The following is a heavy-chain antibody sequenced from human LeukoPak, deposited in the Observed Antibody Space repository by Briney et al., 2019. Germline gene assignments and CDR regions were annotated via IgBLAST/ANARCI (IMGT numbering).Heavy chain of an antibody. J-gene: IGHJ4*02. CDR2: ISSSCSTI. D-gene: IGHD3-22*01. Sequence: GGSLRLSCAASGFTFSSYEMNWVRQAPRKGLEWVSYISSSCSTIYYAEAVKGRFTFSRDHAKNSLYLQMHSLSAEGTAVYYCAEGGVVITTFDYWGQGSLVTVSS. V-gene: IGHV3-48*03. CDR3: AEGGVVITTFDY. CDR1: GFTFSSYE.